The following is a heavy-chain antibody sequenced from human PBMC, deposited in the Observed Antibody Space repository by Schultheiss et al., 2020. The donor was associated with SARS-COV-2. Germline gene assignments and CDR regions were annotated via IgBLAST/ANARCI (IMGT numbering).Heavy chain of an antibody. V-gene: IGHV3-23*01. CDR3: AKGGRSSSWPFYYYYDMDV. J-gene: IGHJ6*02. Sequence: GGSLRLSCAASGFTFSSYSLNWVRQALGKGLDCVSTIRTIGGGTKSADSVKGRFTISRDNSKNTLYLQMNSLRAEDTAVYYCAKGGRSSSWPFYYYYDMDVWGQGTTVTVSS. CDR2: IRTIGGGT. CDR1: GFTFSSYS. D-gene: IGHD6-13*01.